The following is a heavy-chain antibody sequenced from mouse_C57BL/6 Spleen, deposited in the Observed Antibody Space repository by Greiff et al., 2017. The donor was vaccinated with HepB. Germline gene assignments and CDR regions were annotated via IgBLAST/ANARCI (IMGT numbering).Heavy chain of an antibody. D-gene: IGHD2-4*01. Sequence: VQLKQSGAELVKPGASVKLSCTASGFNIKDYYMHWVKQRTEQGLEWIGRIDPEDGENKYAPKFQGKATITADTSTNTAYLQRSSLTSEDTTVYYSARVYYDYERGYYYAMDYWGQGTSVTVSS. V-gene: IGHV14-2*01. CDR2: IDPEDGEN. CDR1: GFNIKDYY. J-gene: IGHJ4*01. CDR3: ARVYYDYERGYYYAMDY.